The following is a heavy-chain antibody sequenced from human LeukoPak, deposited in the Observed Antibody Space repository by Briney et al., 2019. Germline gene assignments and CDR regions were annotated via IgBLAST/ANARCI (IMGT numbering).Heavy chain of an antibody. CDR3: AKDEGYYFDY. CDR2: IRYDGNNK. CDR1: GFTFSSYG. J-gene: IGHJ4*02. V-gene: IGHV3-30*02. Sequence: PGGSLRLSCATSGFTFSSYGMHWVRQAPGKGLEWVAFIRYDGNNKYYADSVKGRFTIFRDNSKNTLYLQMNSLRAEDTAVYFCAKDEGYYFDYWGQGTLVTVSS.